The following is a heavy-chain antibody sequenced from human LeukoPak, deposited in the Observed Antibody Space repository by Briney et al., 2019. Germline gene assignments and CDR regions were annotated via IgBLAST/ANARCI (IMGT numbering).Heavy chain of an antibody. D-gene: IGHD5-24*01. CDR3: ARDWVYKIDY. V-gene: IGHV3-74*01. J-gene: IGHJ4*02. CDR1: GFTFSSYV. Sequence: GGSLRLSCETVGFTFSSYVMHWVRRTPGKGLVWVSRISHDGFISYADSVKGRFTISRDNAKNTLILQMNSLRAEDTAVYYCARDWVYKIDYWGRGTLVTVSS. CDR2: ISHDGFI.